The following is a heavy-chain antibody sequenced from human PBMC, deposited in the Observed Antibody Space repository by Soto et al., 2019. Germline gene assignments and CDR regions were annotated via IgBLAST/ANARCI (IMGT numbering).Heavy chain of an antibody. CDR1: GGPFSSYA. D-gene: IGHD3-22*01. J-gene: IGHJ4*02. CDR2: IIPIFGTA. CDR3: ARLVLAYYDSSGYYPPYFDY. V-gene: IGHV1-69*06. Sequence: GASVKVSCKASGGPFSSYAISWVRQAPGQGLEWMGGIIPIFGTANYAQKFQGRVTITADKSTSTAYMELSSLRSEDTSVYYCARLVLAYYDSSGYYPPYFDYWGQGTPVTVSS.